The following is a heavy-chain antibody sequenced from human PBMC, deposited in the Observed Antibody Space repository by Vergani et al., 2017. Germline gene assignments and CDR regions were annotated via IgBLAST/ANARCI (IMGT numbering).Heavy chain of an antibody. V-gene: IGHV3-23*04. D-gene: IGHD3-22*01. Sequence: EVQLVESGGGLVPPGRSLRLSCAASGFSFGDYAMTWVRQAPGKGLEWVSAISARYPSTYYADSVKGRFTISRDNSKNMLYLQMNSLRAEDTAVYYCARLSYDTTPYLQGGYDCWGHGTLVSVSS. J-gene: IGHJ4*01. CDR2: ISARYPST. CDR1: GFSFGDYA. CDR3: ARLSYDTTPYLQGGYDC.